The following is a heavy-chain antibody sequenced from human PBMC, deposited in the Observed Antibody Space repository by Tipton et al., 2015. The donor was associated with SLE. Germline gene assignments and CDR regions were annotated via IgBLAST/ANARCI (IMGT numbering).Heavy chain of an antibody. CDR3: ARHAGGSSWPYFDY. J-gene: IGHJ4*02. V-gene: IGHV4-31*03. D-gene: IGHD6-13*01. CDR1: GDSISSGDYY. Sequence: TLSLTCTVSGDSISSGDYYWNWIRQHPGKGLEWLGYIYYSGSTYYNPSLKSRVTIPADTSKNQFSLKLSSVTAADTAVYYCARHAGGSSWPYFDYWGQGTLVTVSS. CDR2: IYYSGST.